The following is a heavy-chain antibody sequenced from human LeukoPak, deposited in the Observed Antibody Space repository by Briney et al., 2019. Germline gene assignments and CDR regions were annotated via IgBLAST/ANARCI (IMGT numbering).Heavy chain of an antibody. CDR1: GGSISGYY. Sequence: SETLSLTCTVSGGSISGYYWGWIRQPPGKGLEWIGYIYYSGSTKYNPSLKSRVTISVDASTNQSSLRLSSLTAADTAVYYCARGALDTKTRFDFWGQGTLVTVSS. CDR2: IYYSGST. D-gene: IGHD5-18*01. CDR3: ARGALDTKTRFDF. V-gene: IGHV4-59*01. J-gene: IGHJ4*02.